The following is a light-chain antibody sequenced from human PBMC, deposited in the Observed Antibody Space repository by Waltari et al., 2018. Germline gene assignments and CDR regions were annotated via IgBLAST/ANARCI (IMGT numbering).Light chain of an antibody. Sequence: QSALTQPASVSGSPGQSITISCTGPSSEVGGDNDASWYQQHPGKAPKLMIYEVSNRPSGVSNRFSGSKSGNTASLTISGLQAEDEADYYCSSYTGSSTIFGTGTKVTVL. J-gene: IGLJ1*01. CDR1: SSEVGGDND. V-gene: IGLV2-14*01. CDR3: SSYTGSSTI. CDR2: EVS.